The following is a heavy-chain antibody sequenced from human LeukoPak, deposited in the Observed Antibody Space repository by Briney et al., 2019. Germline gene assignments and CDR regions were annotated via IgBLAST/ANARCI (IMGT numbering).Heavy chain of an antibody. CDR2: ITSSGSTI. CDR3: ARPYHYYYDSSGYI. CDR1: GFTFSDYY. J-gene: IGHJ4*02. Sequence: GGSLRLSCAASGFTFSDYYMSWIRQAPGKGLEWVSYITSSGSTIYYADSVKGRFTISRDNAKNSLYLHMNSLRAEDTAVYYCARPYHYYYDSSGYIWGQGTLVTVSS. D-gene: IGHD3-22*01. V-gene: IGHV3-11*01.